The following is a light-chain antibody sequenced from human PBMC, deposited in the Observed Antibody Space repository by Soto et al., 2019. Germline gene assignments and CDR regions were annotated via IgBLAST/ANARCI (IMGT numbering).Light chain of an antibody. CDR1: SSDVGGYNY. CDR2: DVS. J-gene: IGLJ2*01. V-gene: IGLV2-11*01. CDR3: CSYACTYTLV. Sequence: QSALTQPRSVSGSPGQSVTISCTGTSSDVGGYNYVSWYQQHPGNAPKLMIYDVSKRPSGVPDRFSGSKSANTASLTISGLQAEDEADYYCCSYACTYTLVFGGGTKLTVL.